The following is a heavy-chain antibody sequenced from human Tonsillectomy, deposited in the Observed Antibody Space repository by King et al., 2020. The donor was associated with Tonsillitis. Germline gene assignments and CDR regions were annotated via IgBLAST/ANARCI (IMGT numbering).Heavy chain of an antibody. Sequence: VQLVESGGGLVKPGGSLRLSCAASGFTFSSYRMNWVRQAPGKGLEWVSSISSSNSYIYYADSVKGRFTISRANAKNSLYLQMNSLRAEDTAVYYCARDQYSYGYDSWGQGTLVTVSS. CDR1: GFTFSSYR. D-gene: IGHD5-18*01. V-gene: IGHV3-21*01. CDR3: ARDQYSYGYDS. J-gene: IGHJ4*02. CDR2: ISSSNSYI.